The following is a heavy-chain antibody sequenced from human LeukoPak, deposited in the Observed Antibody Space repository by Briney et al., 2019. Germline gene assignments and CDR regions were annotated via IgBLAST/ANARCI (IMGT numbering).Heavy chain of an antibody. J-gene: IGHJ3*02. CDR2: IYYSGST. CDR3: ARLRGLHAFDI. D-gene: IGHD2-15*01. V-gene: IGHV4-30-4*01. CDR1: GGSISSGDYY. Sequence: SETLSLTCTVSGGSISSGDYYWRWVRQPPGKGLEWIGYIYYSGSTYYHPSLKSRVTISVDTSKNQFSLKLSSVTAADTAVYSCARLRGLHAFDIWGQGTMVTVSS.